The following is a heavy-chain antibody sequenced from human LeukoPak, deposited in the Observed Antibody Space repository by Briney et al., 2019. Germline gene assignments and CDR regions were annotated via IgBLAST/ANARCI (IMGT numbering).Heavy chain of an antibody. CDR2: IIPIFGTA. V-gene: IGHV1-69*01. CDR1: GGTFSSYA. D-gene: IGHD2-2*01. CDR3: ARDRCSSTSCYPMRDAFDI. J-gene: IGHJ3*02. Sequence: SVKVSCKASGGTFSSYAISWVRQAPGQGLEWMGGIIPIFGTANYAQKFQGRVTITADESTSTAYMELSSLRSEDTAVYYCARDRCSSTSCYPMRDAFDIWGQGTVVTVSS.